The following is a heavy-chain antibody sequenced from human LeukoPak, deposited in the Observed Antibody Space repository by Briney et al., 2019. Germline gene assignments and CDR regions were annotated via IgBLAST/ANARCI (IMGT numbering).Heavy chain of an antibody. CDR1: GGSISSGGYS. CDR3: ARLGYSYGAFDY. V-gene: IGHV4-30-4*07. D-gene: IGHD5-18*01. CDR2: IYYSEST. J-gene: IGHJ4*02. Sequence: SETLSLTCAVSGGSISSGGYSWSWIRQPPGKGLEWIGYIYYSESTQYNPSLKSRVTISLDTSKNQFSLKLSPVTAADTAVYYCARLGYSYGAFDYWGPGTLVTVSS.